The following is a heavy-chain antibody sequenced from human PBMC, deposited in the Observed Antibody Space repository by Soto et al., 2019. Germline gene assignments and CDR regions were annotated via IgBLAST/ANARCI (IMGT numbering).Heavy chain of an antibody. V-gene: IGHV1-8*01. D-gene: IGHD6-19*01. Sequence: GASVKVSCKASGYTFTSYDINWVRQATGQGLEWMGWMKPNSGNTGYAQKFQGRVTMTRDTSISTAYMELSRLTSDDTAVYYCATSRASIAVAGETEYYFDYWGQGTLVTVSS. CDR1: GYTFTSYD. CDR3: ATSRASIAVAGETEYYFDY. CDR2: MKPNSGNT. J-gene: IGHJ4*02.